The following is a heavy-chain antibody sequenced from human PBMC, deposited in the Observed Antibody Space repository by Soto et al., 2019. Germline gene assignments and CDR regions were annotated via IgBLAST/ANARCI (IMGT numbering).Heavy chain of an antibody. CDR3: ARVRYFVWLFRAP. Sequence: PGQGLEWMGWISAYNCNTNYAQKLQGRVTMTTDTSTSTAYMELRSLRSDDTAVYYCARVRYFVWLFRAPWGQGTLVTVSS. V-gene: IGHV1-18*01. D-gene: IGHD3-9*01. J-gene: IGHJ5*02. CDR2: ISAYNCNT.